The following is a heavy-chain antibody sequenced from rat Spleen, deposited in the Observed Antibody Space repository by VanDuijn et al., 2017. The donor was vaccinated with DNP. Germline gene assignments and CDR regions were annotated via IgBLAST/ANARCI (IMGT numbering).Heavy chain of an antibody. D-gene: IGHD1-11*01. CDR1: GFTFSSFP. CDR3: ARRAYGGSASFDY. CDR2: IIYDGST. J-gene: IGHJ2*01. V-gene: IGHV5-46*01. Sequence: EVQLVESGGGLVQPGRSMKLSCAASGFTFSSFPMAWVRQTPKKGLEWVATIIYDGSTYYADSVKGRFTISRDNGKSSLYLQMNSLKSEDTATYYCARRAYGGSASFDYWGQGVMVTVSS.